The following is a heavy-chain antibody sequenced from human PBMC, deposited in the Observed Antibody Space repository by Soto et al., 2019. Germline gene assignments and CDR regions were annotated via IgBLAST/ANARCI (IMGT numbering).Heavy chain of an antibody. CDR3: VRGASLNFDY. V-gene: IGHV3-66*01. CDR2: IYSGGST. CDR1: GFTVSSNY. J-gene: IGHJ4*02. Sequence: GGSLRLSCAASGFTVSSNYMSWVRQAPGKGLEWVSVIYSGGSTYYADSVKGRFTISRDNAKNSLYLQMNSLRAEDTAFYYCVRGASLNFDYWGQGALVTVSS. D-gene: IGHD1-26*01.